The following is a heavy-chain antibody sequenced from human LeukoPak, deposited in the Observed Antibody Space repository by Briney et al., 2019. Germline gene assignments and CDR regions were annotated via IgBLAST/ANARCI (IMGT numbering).Heavy chain of an antibody. D-gene: IGHD5-18*01. Sequence: ASVKVSCKTSGYNFNRYSTTWVRQAPGQGLEWVGWVSTSNGATNYAEKFQGRVTMTTETVTKTAYLELRRLTSGDTAMYFCARVSDTSMVTPGFDSWGQGTLVTVS. CDR3: ARVSDTSMVTPGFDS. V-gene: IGHV1-18*01. CDR1: GYNFNRYS. CDR2: VSTSNGAT. J-gene: IGHJ4*02.